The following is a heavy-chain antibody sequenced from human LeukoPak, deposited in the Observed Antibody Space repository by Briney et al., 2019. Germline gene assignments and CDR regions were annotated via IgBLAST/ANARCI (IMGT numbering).Heavy chain of an antibody. CDR3: VRRTEWLQNFDY. J-gene: IGHJ4*02. D-gene: IGHD5-24*01. V-gene: IGHV4-34*01. Sequence: SETLSLTCAVYGGSFSGYYWSWIRQPPGKGLEWIGEINHSGSTNYNPSLKSRVTISVDTSKNQFSLKLSSMTAADTAVYYCVRRTEWLQNFDYWGQGTLVTVSP. CDR2: INHSGST. CDR1: GGSFSGYY.